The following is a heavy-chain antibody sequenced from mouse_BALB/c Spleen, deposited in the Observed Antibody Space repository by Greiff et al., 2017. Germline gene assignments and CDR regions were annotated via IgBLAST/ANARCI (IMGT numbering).Heavy chain of an antibody. Sequence: DVHLVESGGGLVQPGGSRKLSCAASGFTFSSFGMHWVRQAPEKGLEWVAYISSGSSTIYYADTVKGRFTISRDNPKNTLFLQMTSLRSEDTAMYYCARLGYGNLFAYWGQGTLVTVSA. CDR3: ARLGYGNLFAY. V-gene: IGHV5-17*02. CDR2: ISSGSSTI. J-gene: IGHJ3*01. D-gene: IGHD2-1*01. CDR1: GFTFSSFG.